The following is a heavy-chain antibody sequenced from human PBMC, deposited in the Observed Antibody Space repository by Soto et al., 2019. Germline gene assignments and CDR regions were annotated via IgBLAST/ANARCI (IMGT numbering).Heavy chain of an antibody. Sequence: PSQTLSLTCAISGDSVSSNSAAWNWTRQSPSRGLEWLGRTYYKSKWNNDYALSVKSRITINPDTPKNQFSLHLYSVTPEDTAVYYCTGITWFRGMDVWGQGTPVTVSS. CDR2: TYYKSKWNN. D-gene: IGHD3-10*01. V-gene: IGHV6-1*01. J-gene: IGHJ6*02. CDR1: GDSVSSNSAA. CDR3: TGITWFRGMDV.